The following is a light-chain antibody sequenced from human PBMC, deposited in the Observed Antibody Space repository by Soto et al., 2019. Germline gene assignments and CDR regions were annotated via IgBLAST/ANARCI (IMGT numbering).Light chain of an antibody. CDR3: QQYNNWPQG. V-gene: IGKV3-15*01. CDR1: QSVSSN. J-gene: IGKJ1*01. CDR2: GAS. Sequence: EIVMTQSPATLSVSPGERATLSCRASQSVSSNLAWYQQKPGQARRLLIYGASTRATGIPARFSGSRSGTEFTLTISSRQSEDFAVYYCQQYNNWPQGFGQGTKVEIK.